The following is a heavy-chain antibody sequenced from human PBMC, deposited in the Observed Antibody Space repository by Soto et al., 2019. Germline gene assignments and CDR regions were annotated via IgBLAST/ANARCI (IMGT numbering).Heavy chain of an antibody. V-gene: IGHV4-30-2*01. CDR1: GGSIXSGGYS. Sequence: QLQLQESGSGLVXPSXXLSLTCAVSGGSIXSGGYSWSWIRQPPGKGLEWIGYIYHSGSTYYNPSLKSRVTISVDRSKNQFSLKLSXXXXXXXXXXXXXXXPXLWGQGTLVTVSS. J-gene: IGHJ4*02. CDR2: IYHSGST. CDR3: XXXPXL.